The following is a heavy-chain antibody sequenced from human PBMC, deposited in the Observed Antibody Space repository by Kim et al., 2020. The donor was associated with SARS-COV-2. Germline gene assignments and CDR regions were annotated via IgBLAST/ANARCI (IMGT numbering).Heavy chain of an antibody. CDR2: ISGSGGST. J-gene: IGHJ6*02. Sequence: GGSLRLSCAASGFTFSSYAMSWVRQAPGKGLEWVSAISGSGGSTYYADSVKGRFTISRDNSKNTLYLQMNSRRAEDTAVYYCAKDSAITIFGVAPIYYYGMDVWGQGTTDNVSS. D-gene: IGHD3-3*01. V-gene: IGHV3-23*01. CDR1: GFTFSSYA. CDR3: AKDSAITIFGVAPIYYYGMDV.